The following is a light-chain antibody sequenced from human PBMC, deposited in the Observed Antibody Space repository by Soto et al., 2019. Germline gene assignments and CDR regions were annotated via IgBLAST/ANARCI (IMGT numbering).Light chain of an antibody. CDR2: GNS. V-gene: IGLV1-40*01. J-gene: IGLJ1*01. Sequence: QLVLAQPPSVSGAPVQRVTISCTGSSSNIGAGYHVHWYQQLPGTAPKLLIYGNSNRPSGVPDRFSGSKSGTSASLAITGLQAEDEADYYCQSCDSSLSGSYVFGTGTKLTVL. CDR3: QSCDSSLSGSYV. CDR1: SSNIGAGYH.